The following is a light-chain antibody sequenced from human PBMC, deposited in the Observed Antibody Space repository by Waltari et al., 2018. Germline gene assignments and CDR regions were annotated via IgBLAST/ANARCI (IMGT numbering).Light chain of an antibody. V-gene: IGLV2-8*01. J-gene: IGLJ1*01. CDR1: STDIGAYKY. CDR2: EVS. Sequence: QSALTQPPSASGSPGQSVTISCTGTSTDIGAYKYVSWYQHHPGKAPQLIIFEVSQRPSGGPDRFSGYKSGNTASLTVSGLQAADEADCYCSSFAGDNIWVFGTGTRVTVL. CDR3: SSFAGDNIWV.